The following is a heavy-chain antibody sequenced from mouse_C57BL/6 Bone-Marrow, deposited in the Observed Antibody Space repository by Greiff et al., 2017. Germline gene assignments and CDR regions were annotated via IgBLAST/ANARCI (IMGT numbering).Heavy chain of an antibody. Sequence: VKLQQSGAELARPGASVKLSCKASGYTFTSYGISWVKQRTGQGLEWIGEIYPRSGNTYYNEKFKGKATLTADKSSSTAYMELRSLTSEDSAVYFCARWLRDAMDYWGQGTSVTVSS. CDR1: GYTFTSYG. J-gene: IGHJ4*01. CDR2: IYPRSGNT. V-gene: IGHV1-81*01. CDR3: ARWLRDAMDY. D-gene: IGHD2-2*01.